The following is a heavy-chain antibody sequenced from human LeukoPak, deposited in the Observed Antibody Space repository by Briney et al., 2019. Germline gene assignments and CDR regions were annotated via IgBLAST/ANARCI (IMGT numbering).Heavy chain of an antibody. D-gene: IGHD3-16*01. CDR2: ISTSSTYI. J-gene: IGHJ4*02. V-gene: IGHV3-21*01. Sequence: GRSMRLSCAASGFTFSSYSMNWVRQVPGKGLEWVSSISTSSTYIYYTNSVKGRFTIYRDNAKNSLYLQTNSLRAEDTAVYYCARGGGANYYFDYWGQGTLVTVSS. CDR3: ARGGGANYYFDY. CDR1: GFTFSSYS.